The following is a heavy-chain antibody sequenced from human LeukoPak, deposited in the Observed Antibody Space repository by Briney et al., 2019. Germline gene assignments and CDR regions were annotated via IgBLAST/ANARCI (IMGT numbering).Heavy chain of an antibody. CDR2: ISGSGGST. J-gene: IGHJ5*02. Sequence: PGGSLRFSCAASGFTFSSYAMSWVRQAPGKGLEWVSAISGSGGSTYYADSVKGRFTISRDNSKNTLYLQMNSLRAEDTAVYYCAKGRSSWYTLNWFDPWGQGTLVTVSS. D-gene: IGHD6-13*01. V-gene: IGHV3-23*01. CDR3: AKGRSSWYTLNWFDP. CDR1: GFTFSSYA.